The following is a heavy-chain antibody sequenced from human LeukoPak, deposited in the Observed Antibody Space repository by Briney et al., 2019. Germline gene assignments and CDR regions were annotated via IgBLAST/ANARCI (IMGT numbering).Heavy chain of an antibody. Sequence: SETLSLTCAVYGGSFSGYYWSWIRQPPGKGLEWIGEINHSGSTNYNPSLKSRVTISVDTSKNQFSLKLSSVTAADTAVYYCARGTMVRGVNIWFDPWGQGTLVTVSS. V-gene: IGHV4-34*01. J-gene: IGHJ5*02. CDR2: INHSGST. CDR3: ARGTMVRGVNIWFDP. CDR1: GGSFSGYY. D-gene: IGHD3-10*01.